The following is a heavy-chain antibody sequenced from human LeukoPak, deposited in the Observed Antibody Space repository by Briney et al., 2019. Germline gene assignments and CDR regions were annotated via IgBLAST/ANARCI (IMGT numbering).Heavy chain of an antibody. Sequence: PGGSLRLSCAASGFTVSSNYMSWVRQAPGEGLEWVSVIYSGGSTYYADSVKGRFTISRDNSKNTLYLQMNSLRAEDTAVYYCASLLTYSSGWSDYFDYWGQGTLVTVSS. D-gene: IGHD6-19*01. V-gene: IGHV3-53*01. CDR3: ASLLTYSSGWSDYFDY. CDR1: GFTVSSNY. CDR2: IYSGGST. J-gene: IGHJ4*02.